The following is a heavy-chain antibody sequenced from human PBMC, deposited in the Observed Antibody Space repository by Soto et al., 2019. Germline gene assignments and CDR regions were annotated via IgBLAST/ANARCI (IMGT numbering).Heavy chain of an antibody. CDR3: ARVYCSGGSCYSIDY. V-gene: IGHV1-46*03. Sequence: QVQLVQSGAEVKKPGASVKVSCKASGYTFTSYYMHWVRQAPGQGLEWMGIINPSGSTSYAQKFQRRVTMTRDTSTSTVYVELSSLRSEDTAVYYCARVYCSGGSCYSIDYWGQGTLVTVSS. CDR1: GYTFTSYY. J-gene: IGHJ4*02. CDR2: INPSGST. D-gene: IGHD2-15*01.